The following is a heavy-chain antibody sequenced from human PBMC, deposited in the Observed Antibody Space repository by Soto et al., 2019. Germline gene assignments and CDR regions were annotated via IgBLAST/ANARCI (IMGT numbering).Heavy chain of an antibody. CDR3: ARVAPEYSSTPRRFDF. CDR1: GFTFGIYA. D-gene: IGHD6-13*01. CDR2: ISGSGGSI. V-gene: IGHV3-23*01. J-gene: IGHJ4*02. Sequence: VPLLESGGGLVQPGGSLRLSCAASGFTFGIYAMSWVRQAPGKGLEWVSSISGSGGSIYYAHSVKGRFTISRDKTKITLDLQMNSLRAEDTAVYHCARVAPEYSSTPRRFDFWGQGTLVTVSS.